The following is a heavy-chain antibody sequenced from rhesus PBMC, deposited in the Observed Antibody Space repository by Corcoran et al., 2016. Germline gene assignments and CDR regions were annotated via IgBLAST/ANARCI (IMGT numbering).Heavy chain of an antibody. CDR3: ARQGSPYNRFDV. V-gene: IGHV4-169*01. CDR2: IYGSGSST. Sequence: QLQLQESGPGLVKPSETLSLTCAVSGGSISSTYWRWLRPAPGKGLEWIVFIYGSGSSTNYNPSLKSRVTRSVDTSKNQRSLKLSSVTAADTAVYYCARQGSPYNRFDVWGAGVLVTVSS. D-gene: IGHD1-44*02. J-gene: IGHJ5-1*01. CDR1: GGSISSTY.